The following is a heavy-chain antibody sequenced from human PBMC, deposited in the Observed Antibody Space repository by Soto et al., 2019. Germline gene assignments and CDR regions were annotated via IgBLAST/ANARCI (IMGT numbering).Heavy chain of an antibody. J-gene: IGHJ4*02. D-gene: IGHD5-12*01. CDR3: ARDFRDGYYFDC. V-gene: IGHV1-3*01. CDR2: INADNGNT. CDR1: GYTFLNYA. Sequence: XVKVSCKASGYTFLNYAIDWVRQAPGQRLEWMGWINADNGNTKSSQKFQDRVTISRDTSASIAYMELSRLRSEDTAVYYCARDFRDGYYFDCWGQGTLVTVSS.